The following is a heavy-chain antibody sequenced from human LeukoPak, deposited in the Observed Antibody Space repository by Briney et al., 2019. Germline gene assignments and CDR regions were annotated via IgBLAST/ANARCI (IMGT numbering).Heavy chain of an antibody. D-gene: IGHD1-26*01. CDR3: AREYVGPWYFDY. J-gene: IGHJ4*02. Sequence: PGGSLRLSCAASGXTFSSYSMNRVRQAPGKGLEWVSSISSSSSYIYYADSVKGRFTISRDNAKNSLYLQMNSLRAEDTAVYYCAREYVGPWYFDYWGQGTLVTVSS. CDR1: GXTFSSYS. CDR2: ISSSSSYI. V-gene: IGHV3-21*01.